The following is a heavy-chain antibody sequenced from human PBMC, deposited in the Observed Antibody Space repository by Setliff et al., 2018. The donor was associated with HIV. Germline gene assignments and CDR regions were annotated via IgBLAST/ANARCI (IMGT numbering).Heavy chain of an antibody. V-gene: IGHV4-38-2*01. D-gene: IGHD3-3*01. CDR1: GYSISSGYY. CDR2: IYHNGIT. J-gene: IGHJ6*03. CDR3: ARGSRQLTIFGVVFKTNYYFMDV. Sequence: PSETLSLTCGVSGYSISSGYYWGWIRQPPGKGLEWIGSIYHNGITYYNPSLKSRVTISVDTSQNQFSLKLSSVTAADTAVYYCARGSRQLTIFGVVFKTNYYFMDVWAKGPRSPSP.